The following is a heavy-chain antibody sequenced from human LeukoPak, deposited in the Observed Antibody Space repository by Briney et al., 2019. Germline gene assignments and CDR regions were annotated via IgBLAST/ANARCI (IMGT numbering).Heavy chain of an antibody. J-gene: IGHJ4*02. CDR1: GYTFTSYD. CDR2: MNPNSGNT. CDR3: ARGHGGPVEMATIPFDY. V-gene: IGHV1-8*01. Sequence: ASVKLSCKASGYTFTSYDINWVRQATGQGLEWMGWMNPNSGNTGYAQKFQGRVTMTRNTSISTAYMELSSLRSEDTAVYYCARGHGGPVEMATIPFDYWGQGILVTVSS. D-gene: IGHD5-24*01.